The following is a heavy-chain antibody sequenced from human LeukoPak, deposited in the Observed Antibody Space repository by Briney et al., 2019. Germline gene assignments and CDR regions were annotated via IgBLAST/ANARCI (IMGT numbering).Heavy chain of an antibody. CDR2: IIPMFGIA. V-gene: IGHV1-69*01. CDR3: ARDRPYTGGWRGFDY. CDR1: GGTFSRYA. D-gene: IGHD6-19*01. J-gene: IGHJ4*02. Sequence: ASVKVSCKASGGTFSRYAISWVRQAPGQGLEWMGGIIPMFGIANYAQKFQGRVTITADESTSTAYKELSSLRSEDTAVYYCARDRPYTGGWRGFDYWGQGTLVTVSS.